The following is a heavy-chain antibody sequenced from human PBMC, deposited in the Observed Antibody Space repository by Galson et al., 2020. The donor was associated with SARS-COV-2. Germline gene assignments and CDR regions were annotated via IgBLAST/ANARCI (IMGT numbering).Heavy chain of an antibody. CDR3: AHRPKPMTTVTTPVNYFDH. CDR1: GFSLTTYRVG. CDR2: IYWDDEK. D-gene: IGHD4-17*01. J-gene: IGHJ4*02. Sequence: KMSGPTLVKPTQTLTLTCTFSGFSLTTYRVGVGWIRQPPGKALEWLAIIYWDDEKRYSPSLKSRLTITKDTSKNQVVLTITNMDPVDTATYYCAHRPKPMTTVTTPVNYFDHWGQGTLVTVSS. V-gene: IGHV2-5*02.